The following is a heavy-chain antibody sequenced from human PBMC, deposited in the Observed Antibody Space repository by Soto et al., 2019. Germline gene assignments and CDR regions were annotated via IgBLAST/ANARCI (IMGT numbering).Heavy chain of an antibody. CDR3: ARGRRGSSSGYYYGMDV. CDR2: INHSGST. J-gene: IGHJ6*02. CDR1: GGSFSGYY. V-gene: IGHV4-34*01. D-gene: IGHD6-13*01. Sequence: KPSETLSLTCAVYGGSFSGYYWSWIRQPPGKGLEWIGEINHSGSTNYNPSLKSRVTISVDTSKNQFSLKLSSVTAADTAVYYCARGRRGSSSGYYYGMDVWGQGTTVTVSS.